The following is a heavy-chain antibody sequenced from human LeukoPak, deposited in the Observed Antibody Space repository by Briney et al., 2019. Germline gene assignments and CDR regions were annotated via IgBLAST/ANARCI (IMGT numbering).Heavy chain of an antibody. D-gene: IGHD3-22*01. Sequence: PGGSLRLSCAASGFTVSSNYMSWVRQAPGKGLEWIGSMYYSGSTNYKPSLKSRVTISVDTSKNQFSLKLSSVTAADTAVYYCARHAYYYDRSGSYEAFDIWGQGTLVTVSS. V-gene: IGHV4-59*08. CDR1: GFTVSSNY. CDR3: ARHAYYYDRSGSYEAFDI. J-gene: IGHJ4*02. CDR2: MYYSGST.